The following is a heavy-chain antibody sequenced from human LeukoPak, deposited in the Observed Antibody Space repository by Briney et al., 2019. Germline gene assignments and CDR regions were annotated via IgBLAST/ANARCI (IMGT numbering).Heavy chain of an antibody. CDR1: GGSISSYC. J-gene: IGHJ5*02. V-gene: IGHV4-59*08. CDR3: ARHRSGYGSGSGNWFDP. Sequence: PSETLSRTCTVSGGSISSYCWSWIRQPPGKGLEWIGYIYYSGSTNYNPSLKSRVTISVDTSKNQFSLKLSSVTAADTAVYYCARHRSGYGSGSGNWFDPWGQGTLVTVSS. D-gene: IGHD3-10*01. CDR2: IYYSGST.